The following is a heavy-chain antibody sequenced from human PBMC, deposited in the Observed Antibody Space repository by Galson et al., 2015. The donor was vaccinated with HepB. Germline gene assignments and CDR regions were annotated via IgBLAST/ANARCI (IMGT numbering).Heavy chain of an antibody. CDR3: ARIPQGGAIDY. J-gene: IGHJ4*02. CDR1: GFAFSSFG. CDR2: IWSDENKK. D-gene: IGHD2-21*01. V-gene: IGHV3-33*01. Sequence: SVRLSCAASGFAFSSFGMHWVRQAPGKGLEWVAVIWSDENKKYYADSVKGRFTISRDNSRNTLYLQMNSLRAEDTAVYYCARIPQGGAIDYWGQGTLVTVSS.